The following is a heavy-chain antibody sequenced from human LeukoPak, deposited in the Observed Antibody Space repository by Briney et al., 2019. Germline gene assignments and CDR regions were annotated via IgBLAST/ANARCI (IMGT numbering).Heavy chain of an antibody. CDR3: ARGVRKVLKFIDF. V-gene: IGHV3-21*01. D-gene: IGHD3-10*01. Sequence: GGSLRLSCEASGFTFSSYSMVWIRQAPGKGLEWVASISSTSLYLYYADSVQGRFIISRDNADSSVYLQMHSLRADDTAVYFCARGVRKVLKFIDFWGPGTMVTVSS. CDR2: ISSTSLYL. J-gene: IGHJ4*02. CDR1: GFTFSSYS.